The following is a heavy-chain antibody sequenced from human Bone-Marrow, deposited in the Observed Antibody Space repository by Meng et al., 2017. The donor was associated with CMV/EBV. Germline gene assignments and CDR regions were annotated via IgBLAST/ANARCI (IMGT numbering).Heavy chain of an antibody. Sequence: GGSLRLSCAASGFTFSSYWMSWVRQAPGKGLEWVANIKQDGSEKYYVDSVKGRFTISRDNAKNSLYLQMNSLRAEDTAVYYCAREYYDFWSGYGPNDYYYYYGMDVWGQGTTVTVSS. J-gene: IGHJ6*02. CDR3: AREYYDFWSGYGPNDYYYYYGMDV. CDR1: GFTFSSYW. D-gene: IGHD3-3*01. CDR2: IKQDGSEK. V-gene: IGHV3-7*01.